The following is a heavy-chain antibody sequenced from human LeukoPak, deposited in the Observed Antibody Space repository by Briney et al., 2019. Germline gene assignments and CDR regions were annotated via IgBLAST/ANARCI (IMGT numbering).Heavy chain of an antibody. CDR1: GGSISSGSYY. D-gene: IGHD3-3*01. Sequence: SETLSLTCTVSGGSISSGSYYWSWIRQPAGKGLEWIGRIYTSGSTNYNPSLKSRVTISVDTSKNQFSLKLSSVTAADTAVYYCARDFFPHRPFDYWGQGTLVTVSS. CDR2: IYTSGST. J-gene: IGHJ4*02. CDR3: ARDFFPHRPFDY. V-gene: IGHV4-61*02.